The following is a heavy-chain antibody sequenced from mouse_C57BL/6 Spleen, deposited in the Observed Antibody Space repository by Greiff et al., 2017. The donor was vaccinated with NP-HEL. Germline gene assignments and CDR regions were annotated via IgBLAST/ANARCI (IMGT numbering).Heavy chain of an antibody. D-gene: IGHD2-3*01. J-gene: IGHJ4*01. CDR2: INPNNGGT. Sequence: EVQLQQSGPELVKPGASVKMSCKASGYTFTDYNMHWVKQSHGKSLEWIGYINPNNGGTSYNQKFKGKATLTVNKSSSTAYMELRSLTSEDSAVYYCASHDDGYYYAMDYWGQGTSVTVSS. V-gene: IGHV1-22*01. CDR1: GYTFTDYN. CDR3: ASHDDGYYYAMDY.